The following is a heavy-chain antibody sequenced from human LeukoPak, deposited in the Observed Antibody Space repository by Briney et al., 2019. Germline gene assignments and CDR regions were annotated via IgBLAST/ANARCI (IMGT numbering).Heavy chain of an antibody. CDR2: INPSGGRT. V-gene: IGHV1-46*01. J-gene: IGHJ4*02. D-gene: IGHD3-9*01. CDR1: GFTFTNYY. CDR3: ARDRPPLRYFDWSPFDY. Sequence: ASVKVSCKASGFTFTNYYVQWVRQAPGQGLEWMGRINPSGGRTNYAQKFQGRVTMTSDTSTSTVYMELSSLRSEDTAVYYCARDRPPLRYFDWSPFDYWGQGTQVTVSS.